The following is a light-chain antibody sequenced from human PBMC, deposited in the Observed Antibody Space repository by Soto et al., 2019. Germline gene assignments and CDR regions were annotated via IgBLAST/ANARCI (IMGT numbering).Light chain of an antibody. CDR2: GNS. CDR1: SSNIGAGYD. CDR3: QSYDSSLSAVV. J-gene: IGLJ2*01. V-gene: IGLV1-40*01. Sequence: QSVLTQPPSVSGAPGQRVTISCTGSSSNIGAGYDVHWYQQLPGTAPKLLIYGNSNRPSGVPDRFSGSKSGTSASLAITGLQAEDEADYYCQSYDSSLSAVVFGGATHLTVL.